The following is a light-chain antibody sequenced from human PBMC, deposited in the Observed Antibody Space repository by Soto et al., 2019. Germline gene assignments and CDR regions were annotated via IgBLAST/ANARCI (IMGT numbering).Light chain of an antibody. CDR1: QSVSSN. V-gene: IGKV3-15*01. CDR3: QQYNNWRT. CDR2: GAS. Sequence: EIVMTQSPATLSVSPGERATLSCRASQSVSSNLAWYQQKPGQAPRLLIYGASTRATGIPARFSGSWSGTEFTLTISSLQSEDFAVYYCQQYNNWRTFGQGTKVDIK. J-gene: IGKJ1*01.